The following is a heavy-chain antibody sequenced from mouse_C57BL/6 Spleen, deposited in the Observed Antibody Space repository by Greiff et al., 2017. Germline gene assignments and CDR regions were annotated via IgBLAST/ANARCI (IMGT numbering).Heavy chain of an antibody. CDR1: GFTFSDYG. CDR3: ARLGDYAFAY. V-gene: IGHV5-15*01. J-gene: IGHJ3*01. D-gene: IGHD2-4*01. CDR2: ISNLAYSI. Sequence: EVQLMESGGGLVQPGGSLKLSCAASGFTFSDYGMAWVRQAPRQGPEWVAFISNLAYSIYYADTVTGRFTVSRENAKNTLYLEMSSLRSEDTAMYYCARLGDYAFAYWGQGTLVTVSA.